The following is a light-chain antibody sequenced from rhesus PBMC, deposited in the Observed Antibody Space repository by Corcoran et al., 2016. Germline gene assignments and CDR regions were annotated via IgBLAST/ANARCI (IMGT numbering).Light chain of an antibody. Sequence: DIQMTQSPSSLSASVGDTVTITCRASQSISSWLDWYQQKPGKAPKLLIYKASSLQIGGPLRFSGSGSGTDFTLTSRSLQPEDFATYYCLQYSSSPFTFGPGTKLDIK. CDR2: KAS. J-gene: IGKJ3*01. V-gene: IGKV1-22*01. CDR3: LQYSSSPFT. CDR1: QSISSW.